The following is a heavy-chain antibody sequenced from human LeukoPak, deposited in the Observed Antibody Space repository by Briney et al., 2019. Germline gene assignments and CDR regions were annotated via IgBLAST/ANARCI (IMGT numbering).Heavy chain of an antibody. CDR2: IYYSGST. Sequence: PSETPSLTCTVPGGSISSGGYYWSWIRQHPGKGLEWIGYIYYSGSTYYNPSLESRVTISVDTSKNQFSLKLSSVTAADTAVYYCARGRPEWLGMPFDYWGQGTLVTVSS. CDR1: GGSISSGGYY. V-gene: IGHV4-31*03. J-gene: IGHJ4*02. D-gene: IGHD3-3*01. CDR3: ARGRPEWLGMPFDY.